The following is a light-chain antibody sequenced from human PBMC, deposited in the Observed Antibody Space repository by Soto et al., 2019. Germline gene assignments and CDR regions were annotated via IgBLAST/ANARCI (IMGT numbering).Light chain of an antibody. CDR3: QQYNSWRS. CDR2: DAS. J-gene: IGKJ1*01. V-gene: IGKV3D-15*01. CDR1: QSIRTN. Sequence: IGLTQSPGTLSLTPGERATLSCRASQSIRTNLAWYQQKPGQAPRLLIYDASTRATGIPARFSGSGSGTEFTLTIRGLQSEDFAVYYCQQYNSWRSFGHGTKVDIK.